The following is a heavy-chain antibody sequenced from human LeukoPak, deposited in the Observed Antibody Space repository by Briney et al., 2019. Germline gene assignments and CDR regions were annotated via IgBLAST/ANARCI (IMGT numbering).Heavy chain of an antibody. Sequence: GSLRLSCSASGFTFIGSTMHWVRQASGQGLEWVGHIRSKANNYATAYDASGKGRITISRDDSKNTAYLQINMLRAEDTAVYYCAKDRLVVPAATFAYWGQGTLVTVSS. V-gene: IGHV3-73*01. CDR1: GFTFIGST. J-gene: IGHJ4*02. CDR3: AKDRLVVPAATFAY. CDR2: IRSKANNYAT. D-gene: IGHD2-2*01.